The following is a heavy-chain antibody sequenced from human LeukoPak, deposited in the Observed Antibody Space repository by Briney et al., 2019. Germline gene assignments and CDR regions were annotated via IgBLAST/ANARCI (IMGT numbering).Heavy chain of an antibody. J-gene: IGHJ4*02. D-gene: IGHD5-12*01. V-gene: IGHV4-59*12. CDR2: IYYSGST. CDR1: GGSISSYY. CDR3: ARETPRGPFLRSTDY. Sequence: SETLSLTCTVTGGSISSYYWSWIRQPPGKGLEWIGYIYYSGSTNYNPSLTSRVTISVDTSKNQFSLKLSSVTAADTAVYYCARETPRGPFLRSTDYWGQGTLVTVSS.